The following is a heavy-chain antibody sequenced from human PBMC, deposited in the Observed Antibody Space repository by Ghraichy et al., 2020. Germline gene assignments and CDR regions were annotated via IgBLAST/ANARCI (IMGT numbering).Heavy chain of an antibody. CDR1: GFTFDDYT. Sequence: GGSLRLSCAASGFTFDDYTMHWVRQAPGKGLEWVSLISWDGGSTYYADSVKGRFTISRDNSKNSLYLQMNSLRTEDTALYYCAKDIAVYPVAGMDVWGQGTTVTVSS. J-gene: IGHJ6*02. V-gene: IGHV3-43*01. CDR2: ISWDGGST. D-gene: IGHD1-14*01. CDR3: AKDIAVYPVAGMDV.